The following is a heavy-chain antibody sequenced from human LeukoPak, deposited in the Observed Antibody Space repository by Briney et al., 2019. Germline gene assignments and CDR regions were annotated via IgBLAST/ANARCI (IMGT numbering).Heavy chain of an antibody. Sequence: SETLSLTCTVSGGSISSYYWSWIRQPPGKGLEWIGYIYYSGSTKYNPALKSRVTISIDSSKNQFSLNLSSVTAADTAVYYCARVSSSWYQDWYFDLWGRGTLVTVSS. J-gene: IGHJ2*01. CDR2: IYYSGST. CDR3: ARVSSSWYQDWYFDL. V-gene: IGHV4-59*13. CDR1: GGSISSYY. D-gene: IGHD6-13*01.